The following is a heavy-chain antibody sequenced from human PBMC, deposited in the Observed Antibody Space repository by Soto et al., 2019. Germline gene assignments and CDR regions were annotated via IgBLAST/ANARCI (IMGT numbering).Heavy chain of an antibody. CDR3: ARDGRNGGYFDY. V-gene: IGHV1-18*01. CDR1: GYTFNSYG. CDR2: ISVYNGNT. Sequence: ASVKVSCKASGYTFNSYGISCVRQAPGQGLEWMGWISVYNGNTNYAQKVQGRVTMTTDTSTSTAYMELRSLRSDDTAVYYCARDGRNGGYFDYWGQGTVVTVSS. J-gene: IGHJ4*02. D-gene: IGHD2-8*01.